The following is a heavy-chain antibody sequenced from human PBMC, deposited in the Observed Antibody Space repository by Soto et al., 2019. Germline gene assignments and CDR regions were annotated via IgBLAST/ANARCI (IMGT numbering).Heavy chain of an antibody. V-gene: IGHV4-34*01. CDR2: INHSGST. Sequence: KASETLSLTCAVYGGSFSGYCGSWIRQPPGKGLEWIGEINHSGSTNYNPSLKSRVTISVDTSKNQFSLKLSSVTAADTAVYYCARRVPYYDFWSGYWFADQRPGGFDYWGQGTLVTVSS. CDR1: GGSFSGYC. D-gene: IGHD3-3*01. CDR3: ARRVPYYDFWSGYWFADQRPGGFDY. J-gene: IGHJ4*02.